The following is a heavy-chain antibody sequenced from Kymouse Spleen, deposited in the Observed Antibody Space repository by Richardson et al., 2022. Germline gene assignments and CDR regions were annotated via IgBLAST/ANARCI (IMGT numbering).Heavy chain of an antibody. D-gene: IGHD3-10*01. CDR3: AKAHITMVRGVLFDY. V-gene: IGHV3-9*01. CDR2: ISWNSGSI. CDR1: GFTFDDYA. Sequence: EVQLVESGGGLVQPGRSLRLSCAASGFTFDDYAMHWVRQAPGKGLEWVSGISWNSGSIGYADSVKGRFTISRDNAKNSLYLQMNSLRAEDTALYYCAKAHITMVRGVLFDYWGQGTLVTVSS. J-gene: IGHJ4*02.